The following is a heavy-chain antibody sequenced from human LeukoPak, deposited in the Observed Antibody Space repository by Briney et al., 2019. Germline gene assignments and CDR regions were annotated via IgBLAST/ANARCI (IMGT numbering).Heavy chain of an antibody. D-gene: IGHD6-13*01. CDR1: GXSFTNYC. J-gene: IGHJ4*02. Sequence: PGESLKISFKGSGXSFTNYCIAWVRQMPGAALEWMGIIYPGDSDTRYSPSFQGQVTISADKSINTAYLQWSSLKASDTAIYYCARRTAAAEFFDYWGQGTPVTVSS. CDR2: IYPGDSDT. CDR3: ARRTAAAEFFDY. V-gene: IGHV5-51*01.